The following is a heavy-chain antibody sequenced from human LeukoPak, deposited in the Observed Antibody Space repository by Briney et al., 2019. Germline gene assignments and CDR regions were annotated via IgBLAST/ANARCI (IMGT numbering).Heavy chain of an antibody. V-gene: IGHV3-7*01. J-gene: IGHJ4*02. CDR3: ARALPYSTSAKNSPDY. Sequence: GGSLRLSCAASGFTFGDYGMSWVRQAPGKGLDWVANIKQDGSEKYYADSVRGRFTISRDNAKSTLYLQMNSLRAEDTAVYYCARALPYSTSAKNSPDYWGQGTLVTVSS. D-gene: IGHD6-6*01. CDR2: IKQDGSEK. CDR1: GFTFGDYG.